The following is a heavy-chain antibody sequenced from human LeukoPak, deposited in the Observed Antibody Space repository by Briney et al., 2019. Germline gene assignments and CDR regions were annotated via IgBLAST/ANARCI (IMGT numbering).Heavy chain of an antibody. CDR2: IYTSGST. V-gene: IGHV4-4*07. J-gene: IGHJ4*02. CDR1: GGSISSYY. CDR3: ASSRYSSSWYGVLF. Sequence: SETLSLTCTVSGGSISSYYWSWIRQPAGKGLEWIGRIYTSGSTNYNPSLKSRVTMSVDTSKNQFSLKLSSVTAADTAVYYCASSRYSSSWYGVLFWGQGTLVTVSS. D-gene: IGHD6-13*01.